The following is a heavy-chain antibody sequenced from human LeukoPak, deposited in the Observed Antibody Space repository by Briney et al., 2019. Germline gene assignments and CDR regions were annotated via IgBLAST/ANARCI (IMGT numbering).Heavy chain of an antibody. D-gene: IGHD1/OR15-1a*01. V-gene: IGHV3-13*04. Sequence: PGGSLRLSCAASGFTSSDYEMHWVRQVIGEGLEWVSAIGTAGNTFYADSVKGRFTISRENARNSFYLQMNSLRAGDTAVYYCAREGSLNNKDAFDFWGQGTMVTVSS. J-gene: IGHJ3*01. CDR1: GFTSSDYE. CDR2: IGTAGNT. CDR3: AREGSLNNKDAFDF.